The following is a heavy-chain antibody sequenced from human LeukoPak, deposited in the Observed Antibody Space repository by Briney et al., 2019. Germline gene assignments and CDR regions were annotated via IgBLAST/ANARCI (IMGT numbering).Heavy chain of an antibody. J-gene: IGHJ5*02. CDR2: INHSGST. CDR3: ARGRGLGYCSGGSCYERWFDP. Sequence: SETLSLTCAVYGGSFSGYYWSWIRQPPGKGQEWIGEINHSGSTNYNPSLKSRVTISVDTSKNQFSLKLSSVTAADTAVYYCARGRGLGYCSGGSCYERWFDPWGQGTLVTVSS. CDR1: GGSFSGYY. D-gene: IGHD2-15*01. V-gene: IGHV4-34*01.